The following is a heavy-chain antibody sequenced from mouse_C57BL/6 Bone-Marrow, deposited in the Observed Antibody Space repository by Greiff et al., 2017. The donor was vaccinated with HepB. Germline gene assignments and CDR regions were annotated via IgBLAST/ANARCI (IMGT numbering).Heavy chain of an antibody. J-gene: IGHJ2*01. CDR3: ARYYGSYFDY. CDR1: GYAFTNYL. CDR2: INPGSGGT. V-gene: IGHV1-54*01. D-gene: IGHD1-1*01. Sequence: VQLQQSGAELVRPGPSVKVSCKASGYAFTNYLIEWVKQRPGQGLEWIGVINPGSGGTNYNEKFKGKATLTADKSSSTAYMQLSSLTSEDSAVYFCARYYGSYFDYWGQGTTLTVSS.